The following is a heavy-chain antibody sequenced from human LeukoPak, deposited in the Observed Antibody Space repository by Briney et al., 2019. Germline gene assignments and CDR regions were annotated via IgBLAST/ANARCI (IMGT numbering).Heavy chain of an antibody. Sequence: GGTLRLSCAASGFTFSSYGMSWVRQAPGKGLEWVSAIGGSGGSTYYADSVKGRFTISRDNSKNTLYLQMDSLRAEDTAVYYCAKVYDFWSGYSQGVDSWGQGTLVTVSS. J-gene: IGHJ4*02. V-gene: IGHV3-23*01. CDR2: IGGSGGST. D-gene: IGHD3-3*01. CDR1: GFTFSSYG. CDR3: AKVYDFWSGYSQGVDS.